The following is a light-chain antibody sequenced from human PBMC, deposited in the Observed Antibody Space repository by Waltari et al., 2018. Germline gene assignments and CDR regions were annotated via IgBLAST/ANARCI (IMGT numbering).Light chain of an antibody. J-gene: IGKJ1*01. CDR2: GAS. CDR3: QQSYSSPWT. CDR1: QSISHY. V-gene: IGKV1-39*01. Sequence: DIQMTQSPSSLSASVGDRVTITCRASQSISHYLNWYQQKPQKAPKLLMFGASRLQSGVPSRFSGSGSGTDFTLTINNLQPEDFATYYCQQSYSSPWTFGQGTRVEIK.